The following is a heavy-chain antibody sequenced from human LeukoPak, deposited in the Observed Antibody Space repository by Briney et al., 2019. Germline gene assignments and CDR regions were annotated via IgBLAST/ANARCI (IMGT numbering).Heavy chain of an antibody. J-gene: IGHJ4*02. V-gene: IGHV3-48*01. Sequence: PGGSLRLSCAASGFTFSSYAMSWVRQAPGKGLEWVSYISSSSSTIYYADSVKGRFTISRDNAKNSLYLQMNSLRAEDTAVYYCARDFVEAYYYDSSGYSPFDYWGQGTLVTVSS. CDR1: GFTFSSYA. D-gene: IGHD3-22*01. CDR2: ISSSSSTI. CDR3: ARDFVEAYYYDSSGYSPFDY.